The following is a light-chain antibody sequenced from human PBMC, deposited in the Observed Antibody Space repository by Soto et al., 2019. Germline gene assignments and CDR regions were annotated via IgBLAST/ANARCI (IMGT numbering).Light chain of an antibody. CDR1: SSNIERNT. Sequence: LTQPPSASGTPGQRVTISCSGSSSNIERNTVNWYQQLPGAAPKLLIYGTNHRPSGVPDRFSGSKSGTSGSLAISGLQSEDEADYYCAAWDDSLNAQFVFGTGTKVTVL. CDR3: AAWDDSLNAQFV. V-gene: IGLV1-44*01. J-gene: IGLJ1*01. CDR2: GTN.